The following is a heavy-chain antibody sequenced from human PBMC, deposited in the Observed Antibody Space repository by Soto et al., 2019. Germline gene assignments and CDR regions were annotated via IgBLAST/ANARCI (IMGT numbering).Heavy chain of an antibody. CDR2: ISFDEKIQ. Sequence: QVQLVESGGGVVQPGRTLRLSCAASGFTFNTYGMHWVRQAPGKGLEWVAVISFDEKIQYYADSVKGRFTISRDNSKNTMSLQMDSPRPEDTAVYYCAKVAERSMITFGGVIADWGQGTLVTVSS. D-gene: IGHD3-16*02. CDR1: GFTFNTYG. V-gene: IGHV3-30*18. CDR3: AKVAERSMITFGGVIAD. J-gene: IGHJ4*02.